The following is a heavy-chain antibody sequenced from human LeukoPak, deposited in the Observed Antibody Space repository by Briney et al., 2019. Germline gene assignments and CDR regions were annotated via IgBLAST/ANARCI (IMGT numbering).Heavy chain of an antibody. CDR2: INTKTGNP. CDR3: AKGGWVAVTGMDS. D-gene: IGHD6-19*01. Sequence: ASVKVSCKASGYTFTGHAMNWVRQAPGQGPEWMRYINTKTGNPTYAQGFTGRFVFLDTSVSTAYLQISSLKPEDTGVYYCAKGGWVAVTGMDSWGQGTLVTVSS. J-gene: IGHJ4*02. V-gene: IGHV7-4-1*02. CDR1: GYTFTGHA.